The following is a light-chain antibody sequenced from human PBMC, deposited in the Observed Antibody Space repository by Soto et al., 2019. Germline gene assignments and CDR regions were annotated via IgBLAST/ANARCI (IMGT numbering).Light chain of an antibody. V-gene: IGLV2-23*02. CDR2: EVN. Sequence: QSITISCTGTISDVGSHNLVSWYQQHPDKAPKLIIYEVNERPSGVSSRFSGSKSGNTASLTVSGLQPDDEADYHCCSFAGSNPFPYVFGTGTKVTVL. J-gene: IGLJ1*01. CDR1: ISDVGSHNL. CDR3: CSFAGSNPFPYV.